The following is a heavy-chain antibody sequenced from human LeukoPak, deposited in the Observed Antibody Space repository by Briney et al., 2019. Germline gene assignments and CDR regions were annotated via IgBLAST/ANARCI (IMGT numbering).Heavy chain of an antibody. V-gene: IGHV3-48*01. CDR2: ISSSSSNI. D-gene: IGHD1-1*01. CDR1: GFPLSSYS. J-gene: IGHJ4*02. Sequence: PGGSLRVSCTASGFPLSSYSINWVRQAPGKGLEWISYISSSSSNIYYLDSVQGRLTVSRDNERNSLFLQIDSPRAEDTAVYYCVRVKGTYFDYWGQRSLVTVSS. CDR3: VRVKGTYFDY.